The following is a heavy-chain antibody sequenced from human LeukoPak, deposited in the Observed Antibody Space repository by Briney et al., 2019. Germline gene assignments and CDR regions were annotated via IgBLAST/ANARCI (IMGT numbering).Heavy chain of an antibody. J-gene: IGHJ4*02. CDR1: GFTFSSYA. CDR2: ISGSGGNT. CDR3: AKVMDSLGYCTGGVCYRAIDF. V-gene: IGHV3-23*01. D-gene: IGHD2-8*02. Sequence: GGSLRLSCAASGFTFSSYAMSWVRQAPGKGLEWVSAISGSGGNTYYADSVKGRFTIARDNSKNTLYLQMNSLRVEDTAVYYCAKVMDSLGYCTGGVCYRAIDFWGQGTLVTVSS.